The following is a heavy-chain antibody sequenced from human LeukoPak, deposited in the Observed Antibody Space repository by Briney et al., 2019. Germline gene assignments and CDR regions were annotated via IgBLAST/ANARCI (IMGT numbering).Heavy chain of an antibody. Sequence: PSETLSLTCTVSGGSISNYYWSWIRQPPGKGLEWIGYVYYTGSTSYNPSLKSRVTISGDTSKNPFSLKLSSVTAADTAVYYCTRRGGSSSSDWFDPWGQGTLVIVSS. CDR3: TRRGGSSSSDWFDP. V-gene: IGHV4-59*08. CDR2: VYYTGST. J-gene: IGHJ5*02. D-gene: IGHD6-6*01. CDR1: GGSISNYY.